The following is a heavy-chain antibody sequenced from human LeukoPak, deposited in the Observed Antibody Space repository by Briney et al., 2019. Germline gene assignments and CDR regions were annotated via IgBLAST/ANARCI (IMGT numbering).Heavy chain of an antibody. CDR1: GYTFTGYY. V-gene: IGHV1-2*02. J-gene: IGHJ4*02. CDR3: ARDEDIVVVPAARIGY. D-gene: IGHD2-2*01. CDR2: INPNSGGT. Sequence: ASVKVSCKASGYTFTGYYMHWVRQAPGQGLEWMGWINPNSGGTNYAQKFQGRVTMTRDTSISTAYMELSRLRSDDTAVYYCARDEDIVVVPAARIGYWGQGTLVTVSS.